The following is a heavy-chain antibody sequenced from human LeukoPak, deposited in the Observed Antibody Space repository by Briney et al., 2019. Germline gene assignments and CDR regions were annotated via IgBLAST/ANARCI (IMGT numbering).Heavy chain of an antibody. CDR3: ARDSSSGLRGYDY. J-gene: IGHJ4*02. V-gene: IGHV3-21*01. CDR1: GFTFSSYS. Sequence: GGSLRLSCAASGFTFSSYSMNWVRQAPGKGLEWVASISSSSSYIYYADSVKGRFTISRENAKNSLYLQMNSLRAEDTAVSYCARDSSSGLRGYDYWGQGTLVTVSS. CDR2: ISSSSSYI. D-gene: IGHD6-13*01.